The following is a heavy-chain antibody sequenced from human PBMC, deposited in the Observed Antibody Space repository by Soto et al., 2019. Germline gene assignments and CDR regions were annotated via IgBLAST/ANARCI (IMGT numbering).Heavy chain of an antibody. D-gene: IGHD3-3*01. Sequence: QVQLVESGGGVVQPGRSLRLSCAASGFTFSSYAMHWVRQAPGKGLEWVAVISYDGSNKYYADSVKGRFTISRDNSKNTLYLQMNSLRAEDTAVYDCARDRGGEGIFGVAPWSAELDYWGQGTLVTVSS. J-gene: IGHJ4*02. CDR1: GFTFSSYA. CDR2: ISYDGSNK. V-gene: IGHV3-30-3*01. CDR3: ARDRGGEGIFGVAPWSAELDY.